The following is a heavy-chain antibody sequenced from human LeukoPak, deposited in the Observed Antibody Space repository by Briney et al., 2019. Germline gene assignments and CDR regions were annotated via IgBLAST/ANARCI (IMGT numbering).Heavy chain of an antibody. J-gene: IGHJ5*02. CDR3: AREAAGQWFDP. V-gene: IGHV4-4*02. Sequence: SGPGLVKPSGTLSLTCAVSGDSISSSNWWSWVRQPPGKGLEWIGEIYHSGSTNYNPSLKSRVTMSLDKSKNQFFLKLTSVTAADTAVYYCAREAAGQWFDPWGQGTLVTVSS. D-gene: IGHD6-25*01. CDR1: GDSISSSNW. CDR2: IYHSGST.